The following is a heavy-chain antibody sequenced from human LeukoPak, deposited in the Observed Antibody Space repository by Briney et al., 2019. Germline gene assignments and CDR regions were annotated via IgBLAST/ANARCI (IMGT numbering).Heavy chain of an antibody. CDR2: IYYTGST. CDR3: ARGYCSGGSCYFDY. CDR1: GGSISSYY. V-gene: IGHV4-59*01. Sequence: SETLSLTCTVSGGSISSYYWSWIRQPPGKGLEWIGYIYYTGSTSYNPSLKSRVTISMDTSKNQFSLKLSSVTAADSAVYYCARGYCSGGSCYFDYWGQGTLVTVSS. J-gene: IGHJ4*02. D-gene: IGHD2-15*01.